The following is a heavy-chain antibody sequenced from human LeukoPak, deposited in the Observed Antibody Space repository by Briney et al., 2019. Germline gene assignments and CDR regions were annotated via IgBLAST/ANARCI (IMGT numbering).Heavy chain of an antibody. D-gene: IGHD4-17*01. Sequence: GGSLRLSCAASGFTFSSYGMHWVRQAPGKGLEWVAVIWYDGSNKYYADSVKGRFTISRDNSKNTLYLQMSSLKTEDTALYYCTRLDYDYGAHFDLWGRGTLVTVSS. CDR3: TRLDYDYGAHFDL. V-gene: IGHV3-33*01. CDR1: GFTFSSYG. CDR2: IWYDGSNK. J-gene: IGHJ2*01.